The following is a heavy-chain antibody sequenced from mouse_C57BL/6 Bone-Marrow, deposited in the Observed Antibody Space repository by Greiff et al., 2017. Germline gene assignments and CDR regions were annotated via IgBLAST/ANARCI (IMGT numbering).Heavy chain of an antibody. V-gene: IGHV1-15*01. Sequence: VHLVESGAELVRPGASVTLSCKASGYTFTDYEMHWVKQTPVHGLEWIGAIDPKTGGTAYNQKFKGKAILTADKSSSTAYMELRSLTSEDSAVYYCTRGFATVVAPEAYWGQGTLVTVSA. CDR1: GYTFTDYE. J-gene: IGHJ3*01. D-gene: IGHD1-1*01. CDR2: IDPKTGGT. CDR3: TRGFATVVAPEAY.